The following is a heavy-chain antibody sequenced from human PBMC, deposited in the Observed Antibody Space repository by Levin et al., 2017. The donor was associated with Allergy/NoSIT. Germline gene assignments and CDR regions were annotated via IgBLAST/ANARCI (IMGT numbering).Heavy chain of an antibody. J-gene: IGHJ6*03. CDR1: GGSISSYY. CDR3: ARDYVHDFWSGYNYYYYYYMDV. D-gene: IGHD3-3*01. CDR2: IYYSGST. Sequence: SETLSLTCTVSGGSISSYYWSWIRQPPGKGLEWIGYIYYSGSTNYNPSLKSRVTISVDTSKNQFSLKLSSVTAADTAVYYCARDYVHDFWSGYNYYYYYYMDVWGKGTTVTVSS. V-gene: IGHV4-59*01.